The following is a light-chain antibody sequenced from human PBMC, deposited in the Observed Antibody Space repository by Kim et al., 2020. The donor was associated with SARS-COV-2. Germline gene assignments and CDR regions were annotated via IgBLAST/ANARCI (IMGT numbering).Light chain of an antibody. CDR3: ISYKLSNTWL. CDR1: SGDVGYYDY. CDR2: DVT. J-gene: IGLJ3*02. Sequence: QSALTQPASVSGSPVQSITISCTGTSGDVGYYDYVCWYQQHPGKAPKLLIYDVTTRPPGVSNRFSGSKSGITASLSISGLQAENEADYYCISYKLSNTWLFVGGS. V-gene: IGLV2-14*03.